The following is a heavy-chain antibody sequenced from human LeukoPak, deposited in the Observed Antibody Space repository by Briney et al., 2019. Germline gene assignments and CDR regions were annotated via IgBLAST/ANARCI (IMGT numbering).Heavy chain of an antibody. CDR1: GYTFTGYY. CDR3: ARDNIPYYHDSSGYYIDAFDI. CDR2: INPNSGGT. D-gene: IGHD3-22*01. Sequence: ASVKVSCKASGYTFTGYYMHWVRQAPGQGLEWMGWINPNSGGTNYAQKFQGRVTMTRDTSISTACMELSRLRSDDTAVYYCARDNIPYYHDSSGYYIDAFDIWGQGTMVTVSS. J-gene: IGHJ3*02. V-gene: IGHV1-2*02.